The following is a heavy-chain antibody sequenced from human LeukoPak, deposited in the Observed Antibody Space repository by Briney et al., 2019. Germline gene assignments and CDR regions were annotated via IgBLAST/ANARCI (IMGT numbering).Heavy chain of an antibody. J-gene: IGHJ4*02. CDR2: ISWNSGSI. CDR1: GFTFDDYA. Sequence: GGSLRLSCAASGFTFDDYAMHWVRQAPGKGLEWVSGISWNSGSIGYADSVKGRFTISKDNAKNSLYLQMNSLRAEDTAVYYCARAGGSTVSHSDYWGQGTLVTVSS. V-gene: IGHV3-9*01. D-gene: IGHD4-17*01. CDR3: ARAGGSTVSHSDY.